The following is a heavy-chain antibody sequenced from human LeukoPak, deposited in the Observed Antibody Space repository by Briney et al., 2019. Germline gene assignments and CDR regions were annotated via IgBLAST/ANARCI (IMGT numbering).Heavy chain of an antibody. CDR1: GFTFSSYN. CDR3: ARAPITVAVHFDY. CDR2: ISSRSSYI. D-gene: IGHD6-19*01. V-gene: IGHV3-21*01. Sequence: GGSLRLSCAASGFTFSSYNMNWVRQTPGKGLEWVSSISSRSSYIYYADSVKGRFTISRDNAKNSPYLQMNSLRAEDTAVYYCARAPITVAVHFDYWGQGTLVTVSS. J-gene: IGHJ4*02.